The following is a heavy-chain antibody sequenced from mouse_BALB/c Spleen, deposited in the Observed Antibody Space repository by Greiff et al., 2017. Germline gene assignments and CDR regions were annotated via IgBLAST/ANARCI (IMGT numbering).Heavy chain of an antibody. CDR2: IDPETGGT. J-gene: IGHJ4*01. CDR3: TREGNYAMDY. Sequence: QVQLQQSGAELVRPGASVTLSCKASGYTFTDYEMHWVKQTPVHGLEWIGAIDPETGGTAYNQKFKGKATLTADKSSSTAYMELRRLTSEDSAVYYCTREGNYAMDYWGQGTSVTVSS. V-gene: IGHV1-15*01. CDR1: GYTFTDYE.